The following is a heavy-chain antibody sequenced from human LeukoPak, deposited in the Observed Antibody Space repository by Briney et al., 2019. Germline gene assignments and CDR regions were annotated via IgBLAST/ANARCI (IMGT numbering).Heavy chain of an antibody. Sequence: SETLCLTCAVYGGSFSGYYWHWIRQPPGKGLEWIGEINHSGSTTYNPSLTSPVTLSVDTSKNQFSLKLSYVTAADTAVYYCARSGSRSSSWFDPWGQGTLVTVSS. V-gene: IGHV4-34*01. CDR2: INHSGST. CDR1: GGSFSGYY. J-gene: IGHJ5*02. D-gene: IGHD6-6*01. CDR3: ARSGSRSSSWFDP.